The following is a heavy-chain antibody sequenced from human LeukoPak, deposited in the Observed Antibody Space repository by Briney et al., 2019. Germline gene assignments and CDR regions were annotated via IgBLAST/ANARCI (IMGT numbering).Heavy chain of an antibody. CDR3: ARDLEQQLSSYYHGMDV. D-gene: IGHD6-13*01. J-gene: IGHJ6*02. Sequence: ASVKVSCKASGYTFTSYYMHWVRQAPGQGLEWMGVINPSGGRTSYPQKLQGRVTMTRDTSTSTVYMELSSLTPEDTAVYYCARDLEQQLSSYYHGMDVWGQGTTVTVSS. CDR2: INPSGGRT. CDR1: GYTFTSYY. V-gene: IGHV1-46*04.